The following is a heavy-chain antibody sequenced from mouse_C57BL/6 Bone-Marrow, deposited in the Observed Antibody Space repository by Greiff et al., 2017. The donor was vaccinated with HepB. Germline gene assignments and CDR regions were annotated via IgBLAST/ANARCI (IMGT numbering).Heavy chain of an antibody. J-gene: IGHJ3*01. D-gene: IGHD2-3*01. Sequence: EVQLQQSGAELVKPGASVKLSCTASGFNIKDYYMHWVKQRTEQGLEWIGRIDPEDGETKYAPKFQGKATITAVTSSNTAYLQLSSLTSDDTAVYYCARSSSIYDGYWAWFAYWGQGTLVTVSA. V-gene: IGHV14-2*01. CDR3: ARSSSIYDGYWAWFAY. CDR2: IDPEDGET. CDR1: GFNIKDYY.